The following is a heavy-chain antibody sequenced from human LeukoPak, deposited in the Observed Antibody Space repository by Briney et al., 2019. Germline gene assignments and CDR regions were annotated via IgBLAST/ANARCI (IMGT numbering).Heavy chain of an antibody. CDR3: ARRGYDYYYCYYMDV. J-gene: IGHJ6*03. CDR1: GYSFTSYW. Sequence: GESLKISCKGSGYSFTSYWIGWVRQMPGKGLEWMGIIYPGDSDTRYSPSFQGQVTISADKSISTAYLQWSSLKASDTAMYYCARRGYDYYYCYYMDVWGKGTTVTISS. CDR2: IYPGDSDT. V-gene: IGHV5-51*01. D-gene: IGHD5-12*01.